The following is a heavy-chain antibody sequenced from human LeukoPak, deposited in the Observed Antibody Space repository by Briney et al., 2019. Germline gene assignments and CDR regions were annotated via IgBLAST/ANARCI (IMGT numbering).Heavy chain of an antibody. CDR2: INWNGGST. Sequence: GGSLRLSCAASGFTFDDYGMSWVRQAPGKGLEWVAGINWNGGSTGYADSVKGRFTISRDNAKNSLYLQMNSLRAEDTALYYCAREKPFYDSSGYYYPIAFDYWGQGTLVTVSS. CDR3: AREKPFYDSSGYYYPIAFDY. V-gene: IGHV3-20*04. CDR1: GFTFDDYG. J-gene: IGHJ4*02. D-gene: IGHD3-22*01.